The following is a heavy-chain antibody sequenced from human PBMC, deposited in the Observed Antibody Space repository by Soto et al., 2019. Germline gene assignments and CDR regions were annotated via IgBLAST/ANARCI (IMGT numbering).Heavy chain of an antibody. D-gene: IGHD6-13*01. CDR2: IYHSGST. CDR1: GGSISSGGYS. J-gene: IGHJ5*02. CDR3: ARDRTSGSSWRGGFDP. Sequence: SETLSLTCAVSGGSISSGGYSWSWIRQPPGKGLEWIGYIYHSGSTYYNPSLKSRVTISVDRSKNQFSLKLSSVTAADTAVYYCARDRTSGSSWRGGFDPRGQGTLVTVSS. V-gene: IGHV4-30-2*01.